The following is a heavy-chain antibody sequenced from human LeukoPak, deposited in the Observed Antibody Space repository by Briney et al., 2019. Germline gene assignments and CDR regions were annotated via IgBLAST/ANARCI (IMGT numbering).Heavy chain of an antibody. Sequence: GASVKVSCKASGYTFTSYGISWVRQAPGQGLEWMGWISAYNGNTNYAQKFQGRVTITTDESTSTAYMELSSLRSEDTAVYYCASSGSYSWSGEYFDYWGQGTLVTVSS. D-gene: IGHD1-26*01. J-gene: IGHJ4*02. CDR2: ISAYNGNT. V-gene: IGHV1-18*01. CDR1: GYTFTSYG. CDR3: ASSGSYSWSGEYFDY.